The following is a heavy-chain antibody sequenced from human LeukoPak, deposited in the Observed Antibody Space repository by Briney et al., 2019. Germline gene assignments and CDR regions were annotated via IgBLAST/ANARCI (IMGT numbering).Heavy chain of an antibody. CDR3: ARDVGTALVTGDY. J-gene: IGHJ4*02. CDR1: GGSNSSNNW. Sequence: PSGTLSLTCGVSGGSNSSNNWWSWVRQPPGQGLEWIGEIYHSGSANYNPSLKSRVTISVDKSKNQLSLKLISVTAADTAVYYCARDVGTALVTGDYWGQGTLVTVSS. V-gene: IGHV4-4*02. CDR2: IYHSGSA. D-gene: IGHD5-18*01.